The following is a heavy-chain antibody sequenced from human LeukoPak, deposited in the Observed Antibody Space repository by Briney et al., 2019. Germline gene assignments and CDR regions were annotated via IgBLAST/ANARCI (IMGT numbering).Heavy chain of an antibody. D-gene: IGHD3-3*01. J-gene: IGHJ4*02. V-gene: IGHV4-61*02. CDR2: IYTSGST. CDR1: GGSISSGSYY. CDR3: ARFSDFWSGWYFDY. Sequence: SQTLSLTCTVSGGSISSGSYYWSWLRQPAGKGLGWIGRIYTSGSTNYNPSLKSRVTISVDTSKNQFSLKLSSVTAADTAVYYCARFSDFWSGWYFDYWGQGTLVTVSS.